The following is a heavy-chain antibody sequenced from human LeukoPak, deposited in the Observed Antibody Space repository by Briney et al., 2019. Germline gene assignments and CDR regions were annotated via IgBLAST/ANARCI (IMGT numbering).Heavy chain of an antibody. CDR1: GGSISSGDYY. CDR2: IYYSGTT. J-gene: IGHJ5*02. CDR3: AGRKSGWFDP. V-gene: IGHV4-30-4*01. Sequence: SQTLSLTCTVSGGSISSGDYYWTWIRQPPGKGLEWIGYIYYSGTTYYNPSLKSRVTISVDTSKNQFSLKLDSVTAADTAVYYCAGRKSGWFDPWGQGTLVTVSS.